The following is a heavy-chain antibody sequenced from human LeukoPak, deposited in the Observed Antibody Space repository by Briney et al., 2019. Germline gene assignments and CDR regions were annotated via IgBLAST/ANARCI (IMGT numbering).Heavy chain of an antibody. V-gene: IGHV1-2*02. D-gene: IGHD3-10*01. CDR1: GYTFTGYY. J-gene: IGHJ4*02. CDR3: ARAQLKLLWSGELLSFDY. Sequence: ASVKVSCKASGYTFTGYYMHWVRQAPGQGLEWMGWINPNSGGTNYAQKFQGRVTMTRDTSISTAYMELSRLRSDDTAVYYCARAQLKLLWSGELLSFDYWGQGTLVTVSS. CDR2: INPNSGGT.